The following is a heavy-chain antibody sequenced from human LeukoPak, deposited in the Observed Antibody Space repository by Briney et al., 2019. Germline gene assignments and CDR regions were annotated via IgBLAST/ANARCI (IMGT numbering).Heavy chain of an antibody. CDR1: GYSFTGYY. J-gene: IGHJ5*02. CDR2: INPKNGGT. Sequence: ASVKVSCKASGYSFTGYYMHWVRQAPGQGLEWMGWINPKNGGTHYAQKFQGRVTMTRDTSISTADMELTRLKSDDTTVYYCARGPFDWFDPWGQGTLVTVSS. CDR3: ARGPFDWFDP. V-gene: IGHV1-2*02.